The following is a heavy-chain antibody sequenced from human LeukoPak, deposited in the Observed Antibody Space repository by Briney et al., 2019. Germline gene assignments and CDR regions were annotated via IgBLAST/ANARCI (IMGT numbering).Heavy chain of an antibody. D-gene: IGHD3-22*01. J-gene: IGHJ4*02. Sequence: PGGSLRLSCVASGFTFSSYSMNWVRQTPGEGLESVSSISTSSTYIYYADSVRGRFTISRDNAKNSLYLQMDSLRAEDTAVYYCARDEFSSGYYPGGRIDYWGQGTLVTVSS. CDR2: ISTSSTYI. CDR1: GFTFSSYS. V-gene: IGHV3-21*01. CDR3: ARDEFSSGYYPGGRIDY.